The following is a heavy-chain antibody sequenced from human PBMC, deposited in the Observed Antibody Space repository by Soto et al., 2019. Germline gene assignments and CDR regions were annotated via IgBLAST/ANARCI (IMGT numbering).Heavy chain of an antibody. V-gene: IGHV3-30-3*01. CDR1: GFTFSSCA. CDR2: ISYDGSNK. Sequence: PGGSLRLSCAASGFTFSSCAMHWVRQAPGKGLEWVAVISYDGSNKYYADSVKGRFTVSRDNSKNTLYLQVNSLRAEDTAVYYCAKDWAVGAPAFDPWGQGTLVTVSS. CDR3: AKDWAVGAPAFDP. J-gene: IGHJ5*02. D-gene: IGHD1-26*01.